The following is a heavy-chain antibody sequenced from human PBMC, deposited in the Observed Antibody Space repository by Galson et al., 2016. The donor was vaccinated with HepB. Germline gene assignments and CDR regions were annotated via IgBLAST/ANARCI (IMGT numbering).Heavy chain of an antibody. Sequence: SLRLSCAGTGFTGFSFSNFWLNWFRQAPGKGLEWVANIKQDGSETYYVDSVKGRFTISRGDSNNTLYLQMSSLRVEDTAVYYCAGKTSSFGNWFDPWGQGTLVTVSS. CDR1: GFTGFSFSNFW. J-gene: IGHJ5*02. CDR2: IKQDGSET. V-gene: IGHV3-7*03. D-gene: IGHD3-3*01. CDR3: AGKTSSFGNWFDP.